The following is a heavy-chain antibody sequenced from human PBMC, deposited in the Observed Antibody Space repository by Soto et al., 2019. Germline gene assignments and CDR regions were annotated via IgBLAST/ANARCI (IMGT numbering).Heavy chain of an antibody. D-gene: IGHD3-10*01. CDR1: GDTFNFYS. V-gene: IGHV1-69*02. CDR3: ASSYGSGYRAFDY. Sequence: QVQLVQSGAEVKRPGSSVXVSCKASGDTFNFYSINWVRQATGLGLEWMGRVNPIVSMSNYAQKFQGRVTMTADKSTSTAYMELSSLRSEDTAIYYCASSYGSGYRAFDYWGQGALVTVSS. J-gene: IGHJ4*02. CDR2: VNPIVSMS.